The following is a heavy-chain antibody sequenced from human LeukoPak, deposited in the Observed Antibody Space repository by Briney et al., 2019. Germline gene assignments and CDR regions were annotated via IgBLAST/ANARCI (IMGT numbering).Heavy chain of an antibody. J-gene: IGHJ3*01. V-gene: IGHV4-61*02. CDR3: ARGPSGP. Sequence: SQTLSLTCSVSGGSISSSNYYWSWIRQPAGKGLEWIGRIYTSESTNYNPSLKSRVTISVDTSRNQFSLKLSSVTPEDTAVYYCARGPSGPWGQGTMVTVSS. CDR2: IYTSEST. CDR1: GGSISSSNYY.